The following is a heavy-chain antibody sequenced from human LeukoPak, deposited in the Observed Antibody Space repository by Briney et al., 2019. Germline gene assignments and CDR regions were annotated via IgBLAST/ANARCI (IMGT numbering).Heavy chain of an antibody. CDR3: ARHMSYGSGSYYKGSVYYFDY. D-gene: IGHD3-10*01. CDR1: GGSFSGYY. V-gene: IGHV4-34*01. J-gene: IGHJ4*02. CDR2: INHSGST. Sequence: SETLSLTCAVYGGSFSGYYWSWIRQPPGKGLEGIGEINHSGSTNYNPSLKSRVTISVDTSKKQFSLKLTSVTAADTAVYYCARHMSYGSGSYYKGSVYYFDYWGQGTLVTVSS.